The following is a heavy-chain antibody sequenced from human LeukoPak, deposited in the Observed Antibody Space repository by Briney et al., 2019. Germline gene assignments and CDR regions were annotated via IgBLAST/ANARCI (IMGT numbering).Heavy chain of an antibody. J-gene: IGHJ4*02. Sequence: GGSLRLSCAASGFTFSDYCMSWIRQAPGKGLEWVSYITNSGGTIYYADSVRGRFTISRDNAKNSLYLQMNSLRAEDTAVYYCARDRGDSLNDYWGQGTLVTVSS. D-gene: IGHD3-3*01. CDR1: GFTFSDYC. V-gene: IGHV3-11*01. CDR3: ARDRGDSLNDY. CDR2: ITNSGGTI.